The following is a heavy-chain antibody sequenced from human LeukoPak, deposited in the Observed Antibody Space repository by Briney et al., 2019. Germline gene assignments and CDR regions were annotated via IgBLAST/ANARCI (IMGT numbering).Heavy chain of an antibody. D-gene: IGHD4-17*01. CDR1: GSTFSSYS. CDR3: ARKTDGDHDYYYYGMDV. V-gene: IGHV3-21*01. Sequence: GGSLRLSCAASGSTFSSYSMNWVRQAPGKGLEWVSSISSSSSYIYYADSVKGRFTISRDNSKNTLYLQMNSLRAEDTAVYYCARKTDGDHDYYYYGMDVWGQGTTVTVSS. J-gene: IGHJ6*02. CDR2: ISSSSSYI.